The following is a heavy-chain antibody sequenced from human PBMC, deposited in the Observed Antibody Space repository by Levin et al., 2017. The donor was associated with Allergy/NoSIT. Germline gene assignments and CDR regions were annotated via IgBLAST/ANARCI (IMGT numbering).Heavy chain of an antibody. V-gene: IGHV3-21*01. CDR3: ARHYSGADGVDY. J-gene: IGHJ4*02. CDR1: GFTFSSYN. Sequence: GESLKISCAASGFTFSSYNMNWVRQAPGKGLEWVSSISTSSSYIYYADSVKGRFTISRDNAKNSLYLQMDSLRAEDTALYYCARHYSGADGVDYWGQGALVTVSP. D-gene: IGHD5-12*01. CDR2: ISTSSSYI.